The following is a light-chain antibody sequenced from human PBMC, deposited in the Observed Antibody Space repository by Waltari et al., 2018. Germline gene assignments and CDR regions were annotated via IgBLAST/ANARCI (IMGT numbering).Light chain of an antibody. J-gene: IGLJ3*02. Sequence: QSVLTPPPSASGTPGPRVTISCSGTLSNIASTPVNCYRQLPGTAPKLLIYGDNQRPSGVPDRFSGSKSGTSASLAISGLQSADEADYYCAGWDDSLNGPVVGGGTKLTVL. V-gene: IGLV1-44*01. CDR2: GDN. CDR1: LSNIASTP. CDR3: AGWDDSLNGPV.